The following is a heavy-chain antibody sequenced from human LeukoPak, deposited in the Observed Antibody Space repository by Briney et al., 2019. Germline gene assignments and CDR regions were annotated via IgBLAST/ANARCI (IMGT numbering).Heavy chain of an antibody. Sequence: SETLSLTCTVSGGSISSYYWSWIRQPAGKGLEWIGRINTSGSTNYNPSHKSRGTLSVDTSKNQFSLRLSSVTAADTAVYYCAREGIIATTQFDYWGQGTLVTVSS. CDR3: AREGIIATTQFDY. V-gene: IGHV4-4*07. CDR2: INTSGST. CDR1: GGSISSYY. J-gene: IGHJ4*02. D-gene: IGHD2-15*01.